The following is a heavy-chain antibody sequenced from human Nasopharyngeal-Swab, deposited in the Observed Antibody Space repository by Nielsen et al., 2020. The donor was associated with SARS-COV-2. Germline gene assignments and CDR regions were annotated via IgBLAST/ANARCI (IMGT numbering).Heavy chain of an antibody. Sequence: SETLSLTCTVSGGSISSSSYYWGWIRQPPGKGREWIGSIYYSGSTYYNPSLKSRVTISVDTSKNQFSLKLSSVTAADTAVYYCARHRYSSSWSWYFDYWGQGTLVTVSS. V-gene: IGHV4-39*01. CDR3: ARHRYSSSWSWYFDY. CDR2: IYYSGST. CDR1: GGSISSSSYY. D-gene: IGHD6-13*01. J-gene: IGHJ4*02.